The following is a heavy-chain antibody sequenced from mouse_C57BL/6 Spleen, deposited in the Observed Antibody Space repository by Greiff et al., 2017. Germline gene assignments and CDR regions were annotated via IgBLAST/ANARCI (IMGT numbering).Heavy chain of an antibody. CDR2: IVPENGDT. J-gene: IGHJ2*01. CDR3: TTFGFITTVVVDY. Sequence: VQLKESGAELVRPGASVKLSCTASGFNIKDDYMHWVKQRPEQGLEWIGWIVPENGDTEYASKFQGKATITADTSSNTAYLQLSSLTSEDTAVYYCTTFGFITTVVVDYWGQGTTLTVSS. CDR1: GFNIKDDY. D-gene: IGHD1-1*01. V-gene: IGHV14-4*01.